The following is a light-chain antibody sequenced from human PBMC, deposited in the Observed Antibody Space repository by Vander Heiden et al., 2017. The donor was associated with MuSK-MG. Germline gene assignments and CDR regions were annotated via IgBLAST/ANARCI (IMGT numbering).Light chain of an antibody. Sequence: QSVLTQPPSVPGVPGQRVTISCSGVTSNIGDNVVSWYQEVAGEAPKLLIYFDDRLPSGVSDRLSGSKSGTSASLAISGLQSDDEATYYCSTWDDSVNEVVFGGGTRLTV. J-gene: IGLJ2*01. CDR3: STWDDSVNEVV. CDR2: FDD. V-gene: IGLV1-36*01. CDR1: TSNIGDNV.